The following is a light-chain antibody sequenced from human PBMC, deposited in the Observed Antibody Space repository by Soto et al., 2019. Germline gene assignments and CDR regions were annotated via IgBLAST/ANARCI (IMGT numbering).Light chain of an antibody. V-gene: IGKV1-5*01. CDR2: DAS. J-gene: IGKJ2*01. CDR1: QSISGW. Sequence: DFQMTQSPSTLSASVGDTVSITCRASQSISGWMAWYQQKPGKVPKLLIFDASSLESGVPSRFSGSGSGTIFTLTISGLQPGDFATYYCQQYNSYPYTFGQGTKLEIK. CDR3: QQYNSYPYT.